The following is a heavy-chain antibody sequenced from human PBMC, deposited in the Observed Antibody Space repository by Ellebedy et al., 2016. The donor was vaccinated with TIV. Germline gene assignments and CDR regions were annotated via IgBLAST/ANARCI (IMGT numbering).Heavy chain of an antibody. V-gene: IGHV3-7*01. CDR1: GFTFSSYW. CDR2: INQDGSEK. CDR3: APDGSYGDYRSPAHAFEF. D-gene: IGHD4-17*01. J-gene: IGHJ3*01. Sequence: GGSLRLSCAAPGFTFSSYWMSWVRQAPGKGLEWVANINQDGSEKYYVDSVKGRFTISRDNARNSLYLQMNSLGADDTAVYYCAPDGSYGDYRSPAHAFEFWGQGTMVTVSS.